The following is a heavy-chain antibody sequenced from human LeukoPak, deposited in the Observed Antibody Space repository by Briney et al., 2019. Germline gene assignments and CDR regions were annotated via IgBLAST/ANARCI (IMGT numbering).Heavy chain of an antibody. V-gene: IGHV3-21*01. J-gene: IGHJ4*02. CDR3: ARDQQLVY. CDR1: GFTFSSYS. Sequence: GGCLRLSCAASGFTFSSYSMNSVRQAPGKGLEWVSSISSSSSYIYYADSVKGRFTISRDNAKNSLYLQMHSLRAEDTAVYYCARDQQLVYWGQGTLVTVSS. D-gene: IGHD6-6*01. CDR2: ISSSSSYI.